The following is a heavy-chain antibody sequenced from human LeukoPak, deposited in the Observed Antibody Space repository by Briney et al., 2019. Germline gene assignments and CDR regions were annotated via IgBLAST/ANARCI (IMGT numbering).Heavy chain of an antibody. D-gene: IGHD1-26*01. CDR2: ISSGSSYI. CDR3: ARDRDSGSYYLFGNDAFDI. J-gene: IGHJ3*02. Sequence: GGSLRLSCAASGFTFSSYRMNWVRQAPGKGLEWVSSISSGSSYIYYADSVKGRFTISRDNAKNSLYLQMNSLRAEDTAVYYCARDRDSGSYYLFGNDAFDIWGQGTMVTVSS. CDR1: GFTFSSYR. V-gene: IGHV3-21*01.